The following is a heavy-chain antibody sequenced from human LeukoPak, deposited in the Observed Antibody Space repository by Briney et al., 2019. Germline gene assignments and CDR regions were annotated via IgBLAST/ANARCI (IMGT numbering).Heavy chain of an antibody. CDR2: IYYSGST. Sequence: SETLSLTCTVSGGSISSYYWSWIRQPPGKGLEWIGYIYYSGSTNYNPSLKGRVTISVDTSKNQFSLKLSSVTAADTAVYYCARSSSSSWYRNRYYYYMDVWGKGTTVTISS. D-gene: IGHD6-13*01. CDR3: ARSSSSSWYRNRYYYYMDV. CDR1: GGSISSYY. J-gene: IGHJ6*03. V-gene: IGHV4-59*01.